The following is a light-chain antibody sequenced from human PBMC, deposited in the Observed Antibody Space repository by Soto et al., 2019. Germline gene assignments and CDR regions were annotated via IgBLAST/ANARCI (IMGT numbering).Light chain of an antibody. CDR1: RSVSSSY. J-gene: IGKJ3*01. Sequence: EIVLTQSPGTLSLSPGERATLSCRASRSVSSSYLAWYQQKLGQAPRLLIYGASSRATGISDRFSGSGSGTDFTLTISRLEPEDFAVYYCQYYGSSPFTFGPGTKVDIK. V-gene: IGKV3-20*01. CDR3: QYYGSSPFT. CDR2: GAS.